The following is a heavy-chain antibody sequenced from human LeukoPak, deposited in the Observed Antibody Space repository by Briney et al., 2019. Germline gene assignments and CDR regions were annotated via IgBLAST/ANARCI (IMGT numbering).Heavy chain of an antibody. CDR2: IYYSGST. CDR3: ARQEAHITMVNWFDP. CDR1: GGSISSGGYY. V-gene: IGHV4-31*03. D-gene: IGHD3-10*01. J-gene: IGHJ5*02. Sequence: PSETLSLTCTVSGGSISSGGYYWSWIRQHPGKGLEWIGYIYYSGSTYYNPSLKSRVTISVDTSKDQFSLKLSSVTAADTAVYYCARQEAHITMVNWFDPWGQGTLVTVSS.